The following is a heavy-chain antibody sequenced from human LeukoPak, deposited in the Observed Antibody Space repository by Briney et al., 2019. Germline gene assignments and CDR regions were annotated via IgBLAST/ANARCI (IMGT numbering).Heavy chain of an antibody. CDR1: GGSFSDYY. CDR2: INRGGST. CDR3: AQWERDAFHV. V-gene: IGHV4-34*01. D-gene: IGHD1-26*01. J-gene: IGHJ3*01. Sequence: SETLSLTCAVSGGSFSDYYWTWIRQPPRKGLEWIGEINRGGSTNYSPSLKSRVTISIDTSKIQFSLKVNSVTAADTAVYYCAQWERDAFHVWGQGTMVTVSS.